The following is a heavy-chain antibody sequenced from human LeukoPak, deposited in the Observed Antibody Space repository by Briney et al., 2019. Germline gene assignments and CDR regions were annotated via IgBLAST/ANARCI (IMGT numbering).Heavy chain of an antibody. J-gene: IGHJ4*02. CDR3: AIRPGARD. V-gene: IGHV3-23*01. CDR2: ISAGNDRT. Sequence: PGGSLRLSCAASGFTFSSYAMSWVRQTPGEGLEWVSGISAGNDRTYYADSVKGRFTISRDHSKNTLYLEMNSLRVEDTAVYYCAIRPGARDWGQGTLVTVSS. D-gene: IGHD1-26*01. CDR1: GFTFSSYA.